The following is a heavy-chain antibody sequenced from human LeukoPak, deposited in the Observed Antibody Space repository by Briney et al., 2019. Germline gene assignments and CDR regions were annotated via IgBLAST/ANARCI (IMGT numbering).Heavy chain of an antibody. Sequence: PGGSLRLSCAASGFTFSDYYMSWIRQAPGKGLEWVAVISYDGSNKYYADSVKGRFTISRDNSKNTLYLQMNSLRAEDTAVYYCNGGNSGAYWGQGTLVTVSS. CDR1: GFTFSDYY. CDR2: ISYDGSNK. D-gene: IGHD4-23*01. V-gene: IGHV3-30*03. CDR3: NGGNSGAY. J-gene: IGHJ4*02.